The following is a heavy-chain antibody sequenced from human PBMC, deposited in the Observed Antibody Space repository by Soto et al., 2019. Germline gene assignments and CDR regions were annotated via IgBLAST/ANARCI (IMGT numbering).Heavy chain of an antibody. CDR2: IIPILGIA. V-gene: IGHV1-69*02. J-gene: IGHJ6*02. CDR3: ARQARSYGMDV. Sequence: QVQMVQSGAEVKKPGSSVKVSCKASGGTFSSDTISWVRQAPGQGLEWMGRIIPILGIANYAQKFQGRVTSTADKSTSTAYMELSILRSEDKAVYYCARQARSYGMDVWGQGTTVTVS. CDR1: GGTFSSDT.